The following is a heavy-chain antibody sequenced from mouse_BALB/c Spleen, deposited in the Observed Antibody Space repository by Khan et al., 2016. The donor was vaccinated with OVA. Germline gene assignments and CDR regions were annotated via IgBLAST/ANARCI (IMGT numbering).Heavy chain of an antibody. CDR2: IWAGGST. CDR1: GFSLTSYG. V-gene: IGHV2-9*02. J-gene: IGHJ1*01. Sequence: VQLQESGPGLVAPSQSLSITCTVSGFSLTSYGVHWVRQPPGKGLEWLGVIWAGGSTNYTSALLSRLSLSKDNSKSQVFLKMNSLQTDDTAMYYCARDTTVESYWYFDVWGAGTTVTVSS. CDR3: ARDTTVESYWYFDV. D-gene: IGHD1-1*01.